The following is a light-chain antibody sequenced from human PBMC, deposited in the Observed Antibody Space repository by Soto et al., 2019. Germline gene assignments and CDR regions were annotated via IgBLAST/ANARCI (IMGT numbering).Light chain of an antibody. CDR1: SSDVGRYNY. CDR2: DVS. V-gene: IGLV2-8*01. CDR3: SSYAGSNSYV. Sequence: QSALTQPPSASGSPGQSVTISCTGTSSDVGRYNYVSWYQQHPGKAPKVMIYDVSKRPSGVPDRFSGSKSGNTASLTVSGLQAEDEADYYCSSYAGSNSYVFGTGTQLTVL. J-gene: IGLJ1*01.